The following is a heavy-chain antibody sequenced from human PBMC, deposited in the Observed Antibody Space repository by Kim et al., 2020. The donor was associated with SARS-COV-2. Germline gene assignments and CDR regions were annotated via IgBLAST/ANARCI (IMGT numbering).Heavy chain of an antibody. J-gene: IGHJ3*02. CDR1: GDSVSRNSAA. CDR2: TYYRSKWYA. Sequence: SQTLSLTCAISGDSVSRNSAAWSWIRQSPSRGLEWLGRTYYRSKWYADYAVSLKSRITINPYTSKNQFSLQLNSVTPADTAVYYCARDQVTADAFDIWGQGTMVTVSS. D-gene: IGHD4-4*01. V-gene: IGHV6-1*01. CDR3: ARDQVTADAFDI.